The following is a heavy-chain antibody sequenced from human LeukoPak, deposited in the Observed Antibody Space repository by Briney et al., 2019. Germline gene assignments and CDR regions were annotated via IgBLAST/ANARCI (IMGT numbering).Heavy chain of an antibody. V-gene: IGHV3-30*03. Sequence: GGSLRLSCAASGFTFSSYGMHWVRQAPGKGLEWVAVISYDGSNKYYADSVKGRFTISRDNSKNTLYLQMNSLRAEDTAVYYCAGYYDSSGYSTNWYFDLWGRGTLVTVSS. CDR2: ISYDGSNK. D-gene: IGHD3-22*01. CDR3: AGYYDSSGYSTNWYFDL. CDR1: GFTFSSYG. J-gene: IGHJ2*01.